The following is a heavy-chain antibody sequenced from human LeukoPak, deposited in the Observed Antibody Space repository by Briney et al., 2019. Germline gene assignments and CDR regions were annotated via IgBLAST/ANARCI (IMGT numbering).Heavy chain of an antibody. Sequence: GESLKISCTCSGYTFSSYWIGWVRQMPVKGLEWMGIIYPRDSDTRYSPSLQGQVTISVDTSIGTAYLQWSSLKASDTAIYYCARQNDFSLDYWGQGTLVTVSS. CDR3: ARQNDFSLDY. D-gene: IGHD3-3*01. CDR1: GYTFSSYW. V-gene: IGHV5-51*01. CDR2: IYPRDSDT. J-gene: IGHJ4*02.